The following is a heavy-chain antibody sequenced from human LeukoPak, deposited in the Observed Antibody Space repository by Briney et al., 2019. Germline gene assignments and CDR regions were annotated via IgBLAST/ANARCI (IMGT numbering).Heavy chain of an antibody. D-gene: IGHD6-13*01. J-gene: IGHJ4*02. CDR3: ARGFTSAAAGTSSLGY. V-gene: IGHV4-34*01. CDR1: GGSFSGYY. CDR2: INHSGST. Sequence: SETLSLTCAVSGGSFSGYYWSWIRQPPGKGLEWVGEINHSGSTNYNPSLKSRVTISVDTSKNQFSLKLSSVTAADTAVYYCARGFTSAAAGTSSLGYWGQGTLVTVSS.